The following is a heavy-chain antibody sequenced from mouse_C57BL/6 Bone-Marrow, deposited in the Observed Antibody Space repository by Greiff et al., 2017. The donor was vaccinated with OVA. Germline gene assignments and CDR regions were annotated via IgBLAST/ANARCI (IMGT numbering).Heavy chain of an antibody. D-gene: IGHD3-2*02. CDR2: IDPETGGT. CDR1: GYTFTDYE. V-gene: IGHV1-15*01. Sequence: QVQLQQSGAELVRPGASVTLSCKASGYTFTDYEMHWVKQTPVHGLEWIGAIDPETGGTAYNQKFKGKAILTADKSSSTAYMELRSLTSEDSAVYYCTTRQLRPYYFDYWGQGTTLTVSS. CDR3: TTRQLRPYYFDY. J-gene: IGHJ2*01.